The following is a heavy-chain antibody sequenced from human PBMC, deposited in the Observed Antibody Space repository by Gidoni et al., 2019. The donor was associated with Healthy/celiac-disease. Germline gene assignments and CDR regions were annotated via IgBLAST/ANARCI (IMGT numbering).Heavy chain of an antibody. V-gene: IGHV3-72*01. Sequence: EVQLVESGGGLVQPGGSLRLSCAASGFTFSDHYMDWVRPAPGKGLEWVGRTRNKANSYTTEYAASVKGRFTISRDDSKNSLYLQMNSLKTEDTAVYYCAREWAYCSSTSCYPSGPSDAFDIWGQGTMVTVSS. J-gene: IGHJ3*02. CDR3: AREWAYCSSTSCYPSGPSDAFDI. CDR2: TRNKANSYTT. CDR1: GFTFSDHY. D-gene: IGHD2-2*01.